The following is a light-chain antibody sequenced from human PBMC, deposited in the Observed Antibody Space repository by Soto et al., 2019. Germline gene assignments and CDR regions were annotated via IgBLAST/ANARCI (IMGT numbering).Light chain of an antibody. V-gene: IGLV1-40*01. CDR3: QSYDSSLSGWV. J-gene: IGLJ3*02. CDR2: GNS. CDR1: SSNIGAGYD. Sequence: QSVLTQPPSVSGAPGQRVTISCTGSSSNIGAGYDGHWYQQLPGTAPKLLIYGNSNRPSGVPDRFSGSKSGTSASLAITGLQAEDEADYYCQSYDSSLSGWVFGEGTTLTVL.